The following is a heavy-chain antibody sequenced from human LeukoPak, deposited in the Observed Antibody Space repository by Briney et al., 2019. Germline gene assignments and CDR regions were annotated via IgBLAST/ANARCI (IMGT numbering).Heavy chain of an antibody. D-gene: IGHD3-3*01. V-gene: IGHV1-18*01. CDR2: ISAYNGNR. CDR1: RETFTRYG. J-gene: IGHJ6*02. Sequence: ASVKVSCKASRETFTRYGISWVRQAPGQGLEWMGWISAYNGNRNYAQKLQGRVTMTTDTSTSTPYMELRSLRSDDTAVYYCASDVAATEAPVSGYYYYYGMDVWGQGTTVTVSS. CDR3: ASDVAATEAPVSGYYYYYGMDV.